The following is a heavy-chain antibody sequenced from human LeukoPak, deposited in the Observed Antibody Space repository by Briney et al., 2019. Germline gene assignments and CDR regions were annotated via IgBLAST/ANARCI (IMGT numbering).Heavy chain of an antibody. J-gene: IGHJ4*02. CDR1: GFTFSSYS. CDR3: ARDGYGDYPLGACKVGDY. Sequence: GGSLSLSCAASGFTFSSYSMNWVRQAPGEWLEWISYISSSSSTIYYADSVKGRFTVSRDNAKNSLYLQMDSLRDEDTAVYYCARDGYGDYPLGACKVGDYWGQGTLVTVSS. V-gene: IGHV3-48*02. CDR2: ISSSSSTI. D-gene: IGHD4-17*01.